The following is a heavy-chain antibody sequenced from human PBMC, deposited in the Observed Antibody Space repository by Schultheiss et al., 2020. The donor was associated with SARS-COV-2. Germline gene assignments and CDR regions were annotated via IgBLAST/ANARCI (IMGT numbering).Heavy chain of an antibody. CDR2: ISAYNGNT. CDR3: AREEPSRRYYDSSGYYPSDY. V-gene: IGHV1-18*04. Sequence: GGSLRLSCAASGYTFTGYYMHWVRQAPGQGLEWMGWISAYNGNTNYAQKLQGRVTMTTDTSTSTAYMELRSLRSDDTAVYYCAREEPSRRYYDSSGYYPSDYWGQGTLVTVSS. J-gene: IGHJ4*02. D-gene: IGHD3-22*01. CDR1: GYTFTGYY.